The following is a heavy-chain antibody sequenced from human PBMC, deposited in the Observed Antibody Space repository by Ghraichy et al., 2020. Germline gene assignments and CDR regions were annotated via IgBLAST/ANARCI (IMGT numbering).Heavy chain of an antibody. CDR2: ISSSGSTI. CDR3: ARVFLSQYYDILTGYYLYNWFDP. Sequence: GESLNISCAASGFTFSSYEMNWVRQAPGKGLEWVSYISSSGSTIYYADSVKGRFTISRDNAKNSLYLQMNSLRAEDTAVYYCARVFLSQYYDILTGYYLYNWFDPWGQGTLVTVSS. V-gene: IGHV3-48*03. D-gene: IGHD3-9*01. J-gene: IGHJ5*02. CDR1: GFTFSSYE.